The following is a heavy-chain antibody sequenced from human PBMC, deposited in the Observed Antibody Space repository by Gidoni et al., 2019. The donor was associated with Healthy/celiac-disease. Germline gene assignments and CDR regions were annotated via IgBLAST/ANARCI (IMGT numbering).Heavy chain of an antibody. CDR1: GGSISSSSYY. D-gene: IGHD2-2*01. Sequence: QLQLQESGPGLVKPSETLSLTCTVSGGSISSSSYYWGWIRQPPGKGLEWIGSIYYSGSTYYNPSLKSRVTISVDTSKNQFSLKLSSVTAADTAVYYCARILGYCSSTSCYGCIDYWGQGTLVTVSS. CDR3: ARILGYCSSTSCYGCIDY. CDR2: IYYSGST. J-gene: IGHJ4*02. V-gene: IGHV4-39*01.